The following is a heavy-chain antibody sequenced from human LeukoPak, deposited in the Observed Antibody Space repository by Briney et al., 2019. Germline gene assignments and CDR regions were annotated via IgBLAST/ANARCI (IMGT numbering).Heavy chain of an antibody. D-gene: IGHD3-22*01. V-gene: IGHV4-59*01. CDR3: ASLTSGYYYNY. J-gene: IGHJ4*02. Sequence: NPSETLSLTCTVSGGSISSYYWSWIRQPPGKGLEWIGYIYYSGSTNYNPSLKSRVTISVDTSKNQFSLKLSSVTAADTAVYYCASLTSGYYYNYWGQGTLVTVSS. CDR1: GGSISSYY. CDR2: IYYSGST.